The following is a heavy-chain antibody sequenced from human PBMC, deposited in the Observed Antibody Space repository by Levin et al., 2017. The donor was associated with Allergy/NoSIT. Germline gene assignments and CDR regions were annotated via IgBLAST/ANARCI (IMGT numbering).Heavy chain of an antibody. CDR2: SKHKAESYTP. Sequence: GGSLRLSCVTSGFTFSDHYMDWVRQAPGKGLEWVARSKHKAESYTPEYAASVTGRFTISRDESKNSLFLQMNSLKAEDTAVYYCVSRRQGRGWTGVFHWGQGTLVTVSS. CDR1: GFTFSDHY. CDR3: VSRRQGRGWTGVFH. V-gene: IGHV3-72*01. J-gene: IGHJ4*02. D-gene: IGHD6-19*01.